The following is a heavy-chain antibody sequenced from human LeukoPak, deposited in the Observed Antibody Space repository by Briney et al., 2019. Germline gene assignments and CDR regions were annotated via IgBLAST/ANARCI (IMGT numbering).Heavy chain of an antibody. D-gene: IGHD3-3*01. Sequence: ASVKVSCKASGYTFTNYDINWARQAPGQGLEWMGWMNPNSGNTGYAQNFQGRVTMTRGTSINTAYMELTSLRSDDTAVYYCARSGFGQGISFDPWGQGTLVTVSS. CDR3: ARSGFGQGISFDP. CDR1: GYTFTNYD. J-gene: IGHJ5*02. V-gene: IGHV1-8*01. CDR2: MNPNSGNT.